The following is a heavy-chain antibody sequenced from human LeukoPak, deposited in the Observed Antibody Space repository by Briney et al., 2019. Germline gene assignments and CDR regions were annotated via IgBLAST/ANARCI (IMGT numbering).Heavy chain of an antibody. CDR2: INPNSGGT. CDR1: GYTFTGYY. CDR3: ARGPPNSYYFDY. V-gene: IGHV1-2*04. D-gene: IGHD2/OR15-2a*01. J-gene: IGHJ4*02. Sequence: ASVKVSCKASGYTFTGYYIHWVRQAPGQGLEWMGWINPNSGGTNYAQKFQGWVTMTRDTSISTAYMELSRLRSDDTAVYYCARGPPNSYYFDYWGQGTLVTVSS.